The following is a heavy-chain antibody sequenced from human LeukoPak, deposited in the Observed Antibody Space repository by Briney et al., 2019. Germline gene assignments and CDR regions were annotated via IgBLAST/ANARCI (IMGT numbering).Heavy chain of an antibody. CDR1: GFTFSGYW. V-gene: IGHV3-7*04. D-gene: IGHD5-18*01. Sequence: PGGSLRLSCAASGFTFSGYWMTWVRQAPGKGLEWVANIKQDGSEKYYVDSVKGRFTISRDNAKNSLYLQMSSLRAEDTAVYYCARVGGYTYGLPDYWGQGTLVTVSS. CDR3: ARVGGYTYGLPDY. CDR2: IKQDGSEK. J-gene: IGHJ4*02.